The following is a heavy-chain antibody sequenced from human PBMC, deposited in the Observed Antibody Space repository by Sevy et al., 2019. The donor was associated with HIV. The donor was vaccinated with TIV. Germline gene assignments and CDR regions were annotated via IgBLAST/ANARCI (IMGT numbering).Heavy chain of an antibody. V-gene: IGHV3-7*01. CDR2: IKFAGSAT. J-gene: IGHJ4*02. Sequence: GGSLRLSCAASGVTLSGYWMSWIRQTPGKGLERVANIKFAGSATVYVDSVKDRFIIYRDNAKNSLYLQMNRLTADDTAFYYCAGDRTCGAGCYYFDYWGQGVLVTVSS. CDR1: GVTLSGYW. D-gene: IGHD2-21*02. CDR3: AGDRTCGAGCYYFDY.